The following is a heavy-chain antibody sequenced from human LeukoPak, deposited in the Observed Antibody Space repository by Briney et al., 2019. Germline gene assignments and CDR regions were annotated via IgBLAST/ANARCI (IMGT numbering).Heavy chain of an antibody. Sequence: SETLSLTCSVSGDSISRSHYYWGWIRQPPGKGLEWIGSISYSGSTYYNPSLKSRVTISVDTSKNQFSLKLSSVTAADTAVYYCARGTSGSSIPIDYWGQGTLVTVSS. CDR2: ISYSGST. V-gene: IGHV4-39*01. D-gene: IGHD1-26*01. J-gene: IGHJ4*02. CDR3: ARGTSGSSIPIDY. CDR1: GDSISRSHYY.